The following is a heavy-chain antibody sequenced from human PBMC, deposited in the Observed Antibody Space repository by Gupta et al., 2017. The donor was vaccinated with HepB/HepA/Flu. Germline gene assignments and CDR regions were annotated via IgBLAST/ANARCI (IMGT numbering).Heavy chain of an antibody. CDR3: AKDLKLERRPENFDY. J-gene: IGHJ4*02. D-gene: IGHD1-1*01. V-gene: IGHV3-23*01. Sequence: EVQLLESGGGLVQPGGSLRLSCAASGFTFSSYAMRWVRQAPGKGLEWVSAISGSGGSTYYADSVKGRFTISRDNSKNTLYLQMNSLRAEDTAVYYCAKDLKLERRPENFDYWGQGTLVTVSS. CDR2: ISGSGGST. CDR1: GFTFSSYA.